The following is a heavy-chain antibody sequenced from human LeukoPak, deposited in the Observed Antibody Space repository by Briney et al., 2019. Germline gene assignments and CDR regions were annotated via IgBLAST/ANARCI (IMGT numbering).Heavy chain of an antibody. D-gene: IGHD4-17*01. V-gene: IGHV4-4*07. J-gene: IGHJ6*03. Sequence: SETLSLICTVSGDSISGFYWSWIRQLAGKGLQWIGRISTCGSTNYNPSLKSRVTMSVDKSTNEFSLTVRSVTAADTALYYCARGLPSYRDYVDSYSYIAVWRQGTTVTVSS. CDR2: ISTCGST. CDR1: GDSISGFY. CDR3: ARGLPSYRDYVDSYSYIAV.